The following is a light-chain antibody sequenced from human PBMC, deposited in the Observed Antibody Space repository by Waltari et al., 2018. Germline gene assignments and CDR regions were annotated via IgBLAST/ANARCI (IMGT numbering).Light chain of an antibody. V-gene: IGKV1-16*01. CDR1: QGVGHY. J-gene: IGKJ3*01. CDR3: QQYYSYPPT. CDR2: AAS. Sequence: DVQMTQSPSSLSASVGDRVTFTCRASQGVGHYLAWLRQKSGKAPESLIYAASTLQPGAPSTISGSGSGTHFTLTISSLQPEDLGTYYCQQYYSYPPTFGPGTKV.